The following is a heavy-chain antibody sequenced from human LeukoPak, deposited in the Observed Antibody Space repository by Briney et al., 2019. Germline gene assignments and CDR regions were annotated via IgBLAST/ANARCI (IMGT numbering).Heavy chain of an antibody. J-gene: IGHJ4*02. CDR2: ISSSSSYI. CDR1: GFTFSSYS. V-gene: IGHV3-21*03. D-gene: IGHD5-18*01. CDR3: TTDKSLQADTAMAASNVGYFDY. Sequence: GGSLRLSCAASGFTFSSYSMNWVRQAPGKGLEWVSSISSSSSYIYYADSVKGRFTIPRDNSKNTLYLQMNSLKTEDTAVYYCTTDKSLQADTAMAASNVGYFDYWGQGTLVTVSS.